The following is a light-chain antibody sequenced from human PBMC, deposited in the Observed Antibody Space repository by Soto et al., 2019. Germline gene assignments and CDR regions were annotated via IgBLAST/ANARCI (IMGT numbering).Light chain of an antibody. V-gene: IGKV3-20*01. CDR1: QTVTSNY. Sequence: EIVLTQSPGILSSSPGERAILSCRASQTVTSNYLAWYQQKPGQAPRLLFFGASIRSTGLPDRFSGGGSGTDFTLTISRLQPEDFAVYYCHQYGSSPGTFGQGTKVDIK. CDR2: GAS. CDR3: HQYGSSPGT. J-gene: IGKJ1*01.